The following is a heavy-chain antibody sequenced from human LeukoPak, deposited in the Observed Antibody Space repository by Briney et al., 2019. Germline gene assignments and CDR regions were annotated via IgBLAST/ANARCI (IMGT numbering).Heavy chain of an antibody. CDR3: TRHVYDFWSGYYSDDY. CDR2: IRSKANSYAT. V-gene: IGHV3-73*01. Sequence: PGGSLKLSCAASGFTFSGSAMHWVRQASGKGLEWVGRIRSKANSYATAYAASVKGRFTISGDDSKNTAYLQMNSLKTEDTAVYYCTRHVYDFWSGYYSDDYWGQGTLVTVSS. D-gene: IGHD3-3*01. CDR1: GFTFSGSA. J-gene: IGHJ4*02.